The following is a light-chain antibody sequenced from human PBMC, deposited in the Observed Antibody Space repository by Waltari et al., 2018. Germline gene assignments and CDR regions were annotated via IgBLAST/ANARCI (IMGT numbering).Light chain of an antibody. V-gene: IGLV2-23*01. CDR3: CSYAGSSSWV. J-gene: IGLJ3*02. CDR2: EGS. Sequence: QSALTQPASVSGSPGQSLTIPCTGTSRDVGSYTLVSWYQQHPGKAPKLMIYEGSKRPSGVSNRFSGSKSGNTASLTISGLQAEDEADYYCCSYAGSSSWVFGGGTKLTVL. CDR1: SRDVGSYTL.